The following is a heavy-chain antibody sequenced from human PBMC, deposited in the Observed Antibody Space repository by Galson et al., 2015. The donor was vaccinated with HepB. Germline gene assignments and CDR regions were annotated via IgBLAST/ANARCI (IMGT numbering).Heavy chain of an antibody. D-gene: IGHD3-22*01. V-gene: IGHV3-15*01. CDR2: IKSKTDGGTT. J-gene: IGHJ6*02. Sequence: SLRLSCAASGFTFSNAWMSWVRQAPGKGLEWVGRIKSKTDGGTTDYAAPVKGRFTISRDDSKNTLYLQMNSLKTEDTAVYYCTTDISIVVVPGSFDGMDVWGQGTTVTVSS. CDR1: GFTFSNAW. CDR3: TTDISIVVVPGSFDGMDV.